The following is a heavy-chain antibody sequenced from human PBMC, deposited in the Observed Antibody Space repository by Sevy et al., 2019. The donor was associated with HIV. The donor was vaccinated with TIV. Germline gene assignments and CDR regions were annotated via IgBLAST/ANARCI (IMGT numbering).Heavy chain of an antibody. D-gene: IGHD3-22*01. CDR3: ARAKYYYDSSGSSGNHDAFDI. J-gene: IGHJ3*02. CDR2: IKQDGSEK. CDR1: GFTFSSYW. Sequence: GGSLRLSCAASGFTFSSYWMSWVRQAPGKGLEWVANIKQDGSEKYYVDSVKGRFTISRDNAKNSLYLQMNSLRAEDTAVYYCARAKYYYDSSGSSGNHDAFDIWGQRTMVTVSS. V-gene: IGHV3-7*01.